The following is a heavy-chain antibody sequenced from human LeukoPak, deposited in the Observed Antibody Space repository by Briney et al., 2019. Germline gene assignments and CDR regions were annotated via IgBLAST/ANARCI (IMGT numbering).Heavy chain of an antibody. CDR3: ARERRLTVVVRDAFDI. CDR2: ISSSGSTI. V-gene: IGHV3-11*04. J-gene: IGHJ3*02. Sequence: GGSLRLSCAASGFTFSDYYMSWIRQAPGKGLEWVSYISSSGSTIYYADSVKGRFTISRDNAKNSLYLQVNSLRPEDTAVYYCARERRLTVVVRDAFDIWGQGTMVTVSS. CDR1: GFTFSDYY. D-gene: IGHD3-22*01.